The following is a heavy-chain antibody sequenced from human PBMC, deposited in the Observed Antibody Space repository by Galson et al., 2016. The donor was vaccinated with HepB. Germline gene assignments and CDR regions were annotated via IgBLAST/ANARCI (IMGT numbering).Heavy chain of an antibody. V-gene: IGHV1-3*01. CDR3: VRSPQWLAPSDWFDP. J-gene: IGHJ5*02. D-gene: IGHD6-19*01. CDR1: GYIFTSHA. CDR2: IYGGNGNT. Sequence: SVKVSCKASGYIFTSHAIHWVRQAPGQSLEWMGWIYGGNGNTKYSQKFQGRVTFTRDTSATTAYMELSSLRFEDTAMYYCVRSPQWLAPSDWFDPWGQGTPVTVSS.